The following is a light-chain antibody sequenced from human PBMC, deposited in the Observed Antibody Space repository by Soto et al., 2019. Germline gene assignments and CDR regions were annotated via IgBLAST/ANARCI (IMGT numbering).Light chain of an antibody. CDR3: QQRGNWPLT. J-gene: IGKJ4*01. V-gene: IGKV3-11*01. CDR1: QNVGIY. Sequence: EIVLTQSPATLSLSPGERATLSCRASQNVGIYLAWYQQKPGQAPRLLIYDASNSATGIPARFSGSGSGTDFTLTITSLEPEDFSVYYCQQRGNWPLTFGGGTKLEIK. CDR2: DAS.